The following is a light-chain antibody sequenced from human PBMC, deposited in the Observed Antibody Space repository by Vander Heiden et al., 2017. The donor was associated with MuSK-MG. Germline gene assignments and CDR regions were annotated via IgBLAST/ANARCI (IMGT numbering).Light chain of an antibody. CDR2: KDT. CDR1: ALPKQY. J-gene: IGLJ3*02. CDR3: QSTDSSGTYRV. Sequence: SYELTQPPSVSVYPGQTARITCSGNALPKQYASWYQQKPGQAPVLVLCKDTERPSGIPERFSGSSSGTTVTLTISGVQAEDEADYYCQSTDSSGTYRVFGGGTKLTVL. V-gene: IGLV3-25*03.